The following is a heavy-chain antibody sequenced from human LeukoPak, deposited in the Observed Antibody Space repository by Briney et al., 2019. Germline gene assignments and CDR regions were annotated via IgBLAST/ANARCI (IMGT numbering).Heavy chain of an antibody. D-gene: IGHD3-22*01. CDR2: FYTSEAT. CDR3: AREALIEGFYYYMDV. CDR1: GDAISSYY. Sequence: SETLSLTCTVSGDAISSYYWSWVRQPAGQGLERIRRFYTSEATNYNPSLKSRVTMSVDTSKNQFSLRLRSVTAADSAVYYCAREALIEGFYYYMDVWGKGTTVTVSS. J-gene: IGHJ6*03. V-gene: IGHV4-4*07.